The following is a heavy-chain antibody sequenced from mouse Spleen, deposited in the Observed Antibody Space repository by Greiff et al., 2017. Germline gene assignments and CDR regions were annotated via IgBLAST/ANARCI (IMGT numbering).Heavy chain of an antibody. CDR1: GCTFTSYT. Sequence: QVQLQQSGAELARPGASVKMSCKASGCTFTSYTMHWVKQRPGQGLEWIGYINPSSGYTKYNQKFKDKATLTADKSSSTAYMQLSSLTSEDSAVYYCARPAWDFGVDVWGAGTTVTVSS. V-gene: IGHV1-4*01. J-gene: IGHJ1*01. CDR3: ARPAWDFGVDV. D-gene: IGHD4-1*01. CDR2: INPSSGYT.